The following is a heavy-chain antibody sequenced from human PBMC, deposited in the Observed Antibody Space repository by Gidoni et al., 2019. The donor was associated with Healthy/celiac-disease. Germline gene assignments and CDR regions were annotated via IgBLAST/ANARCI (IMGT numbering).Heavy chain of an antibody. V-gene: IGHV3-15*01. CDR1: GFTFSNAW. D-gene: IGHD2-2*01. CDR3: TGDIVVVPAANGA. J-gene: IGHJ5*02. Sequence: EVQLVESGGGLVKPGGSLRLSCAASGFTFSNAWMSWVRQAPGKGLEWVGRIKSKTDGGTTDYAAPVKGRFTISRDDSKNTLYLQMNSLKTEDTAVYYCTGDIVVVPAANGAWGQGTLVTVSS. CDR2: IKSKTDGGTT.